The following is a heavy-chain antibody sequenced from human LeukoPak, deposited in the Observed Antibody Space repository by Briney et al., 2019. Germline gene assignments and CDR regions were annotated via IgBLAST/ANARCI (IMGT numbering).Heavy chain of an antibody. Sequence: SETLFLTCTVSGGSISSSSYYWGWIRQPPGKGLEWIGSIYYSGSTYYNPSLKSRVTISVDTSKNQFSPKLSSVTAADTAVYYCAREGDYDFWSGPLDYWGQGTLVTVSS. V-gene: IGHV4-39*07. CDR1: GGSISSSSYY. CDR3: AREGDYDFWSGPLDY. CDR2: IYYSGST. J-gene: IGHJ4*02. D-gene: IGHD3-3*01.